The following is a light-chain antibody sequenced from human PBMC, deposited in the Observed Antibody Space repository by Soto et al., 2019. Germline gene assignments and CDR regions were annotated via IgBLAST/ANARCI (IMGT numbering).Light chain of an antibody. J-gene: IGLJ2*01. V-gene: IGLV2-23*01. Sequence: QSALAQPASVSGSPGQSITISCTGTRLDVGGYTLVSWFQQYPGKAPKLMIYEDNKRPSGVSDRFSGSKSGNTASLTISGLQAEDEADYYCCSYAGSSSVLFGGGTKLTV. CDR2: EDN. CDR1: RLDVGGYTL. CDR3: CSYAGSSSVL.